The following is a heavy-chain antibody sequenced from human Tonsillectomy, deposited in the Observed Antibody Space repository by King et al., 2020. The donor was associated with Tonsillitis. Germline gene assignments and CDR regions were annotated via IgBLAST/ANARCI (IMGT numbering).Heavy chain of an antibody. D-gene: IGHD1-26*01. CDR2: ISPIVGTV. CDR1: GGTFSSYV. J-gene: IGHJ4*02. Sequence: VQLVESGAEVKKPGSSVKVSSKASGGTFSSYVISWVRQAPGQGLEWMGGISPIVGTVNYEQKFEGRGTITADEATRTAYMELGSLRSEDMAVYYCARDRLLPLGATTGPPVWGQGTLVTVSS. V-gene: IGHV1-69*01. CDR3: ARDRLLPLGATTGPPV.